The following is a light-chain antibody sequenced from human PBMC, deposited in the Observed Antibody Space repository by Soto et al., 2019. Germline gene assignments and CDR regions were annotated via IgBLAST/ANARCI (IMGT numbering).Light chain of an antibody. CDR1: SSDVGNYNY. Sequence: QSALTQPPSASGSPGQSVTISCTGTSSDVGNYNYVSWYQNHPGKAPKLMIYDVNKRPSGVPDRFSGSKSGNTASLTVSGLQADDEAEYYCSSYAGGNNLLFGGGTQLTVL. J-gene: IGLJ2*01. CDR3: SSYAGGNNLL. CDR2: DVN. V-gene: IGLV2-8*01.